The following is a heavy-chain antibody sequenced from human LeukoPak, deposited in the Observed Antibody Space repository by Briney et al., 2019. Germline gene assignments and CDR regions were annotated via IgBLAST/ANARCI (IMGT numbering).Heavy chain of an antibody. CDR3: ARDRIEGATSDFDY. D-gene: IGHD2-21*01. V-gene: IGHV3-66*01. CDR2: LYRGGNT. CDR1: GLTVRDNF. J-gene: IGHJ4*02. Sequence: GGSLTLSCAASGLTVRDNFMSWVRQAPGKGLEWVSVLYRGGNTYYADSVRGRFTISRDNSKNMVYLQMNSLTAEDTAVYYCARDRIEGATSDFDYWGQGNLVTVSS.